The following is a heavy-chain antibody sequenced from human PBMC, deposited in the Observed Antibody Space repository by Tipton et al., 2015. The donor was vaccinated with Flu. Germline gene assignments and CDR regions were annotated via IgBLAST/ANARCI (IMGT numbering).Heavy chain of an antibody. CDR2: VYYSGTT. D-gene: IGHD4/OR15-4a*01. CDR3: VRRRAGAVFFGFDY. V-gene: IGHV4-59*08. CDR1: GGSMSNYY. Sequence: TLSLTCTVSGGSMSNYYWCWIRQPPGKGLEWIGYVYYSGTTNYNPSLNSRVTMSLDTSNNQFSLRLSSVTAADTAVYYCVRRRAGAVFFGFDYWGQGALVTVSS. J-gene: IGHJ4*02.